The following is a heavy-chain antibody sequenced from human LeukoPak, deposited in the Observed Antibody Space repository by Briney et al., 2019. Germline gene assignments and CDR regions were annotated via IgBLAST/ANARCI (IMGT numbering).Heavy chain of an antibody. Sequence: QPGGSLRLSCAASGFTVSSNYMSWVRQAPGKGLEWVSVIYSGGSTYYADSVKGRFTISRDNSKNTLYLQMNSLRAEDTAVYYCASSPPYGGNHGPPYYFDYWGQGTLVTVSS. CDR3: ASSPPYGGNHGPPYYFDY. D-gene: IGHD4-23*01. J-gene: IGHJ4*02. V-gene: IGHV3-66*02. CDR1: GFTVSSNY. CDR2: IYSGGST.